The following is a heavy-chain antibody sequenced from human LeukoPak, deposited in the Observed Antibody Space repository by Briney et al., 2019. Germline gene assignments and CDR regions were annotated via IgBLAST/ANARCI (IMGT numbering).Heavy chain of an antibody. CDR2: IYHSGST. V-gene: IGHV4-30-2*01. Sequence: PSETLSLTCAVSGVSISSSGYSWSWIRQPPGKGLEWIGYIYHSGSTYYNPSLKSRVTISVDRSKNQFSLKLSSVTAADTAVYYCARGVDCSSTSCDWFDPWGQGTLVTVSS. CDR1: GVSISSSGYS. CDR3: ARGVDCSSTSCDWFDP. J-gene: IGHJ5*02. D-gene: IGHD2-2*01.